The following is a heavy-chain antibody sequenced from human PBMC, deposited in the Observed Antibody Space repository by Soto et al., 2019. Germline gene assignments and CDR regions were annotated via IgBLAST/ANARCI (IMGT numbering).Heavy chain of an antibody. Sequence: SETLSLTCTVSGAALSSGGYFYTWVRQPPGKGLEWLGYIYYSGGTNYNPSLKSRVTISLDKSESQFSLRLIAVTAAYTAVYYCTREQSDDNYFDPWGQGTLVTVSS. J-gene: IGHJ5*02. CDR2: IYYSGGT. CDR1: GAALSSGGYF. D-gene: IGHD6-19*01. CDR3: TREQSDDNYFDP. V-gene: IGHV4-61*08.